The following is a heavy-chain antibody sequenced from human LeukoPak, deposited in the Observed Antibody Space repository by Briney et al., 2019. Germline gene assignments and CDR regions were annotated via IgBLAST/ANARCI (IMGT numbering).Heavy chain of an antibody. CDR3: ASTGTTALFDY. J-gene: IGHJ4*02. CDR2: IYHSGST. CDR1: GYFIGSGYY. V-gene: IGHV4-38-2*01. D-gene: IGHD1-7*01. Sequence: SETLSLTCAVSGYFIGSGYYWGWIRQPPGKGLEWIGSIYHSGSTYYNPSLKSRVTISVDTSKNQFSLKLSSVTAADTAVYYCASTGTTALFDYWGQGTLVTVSS.